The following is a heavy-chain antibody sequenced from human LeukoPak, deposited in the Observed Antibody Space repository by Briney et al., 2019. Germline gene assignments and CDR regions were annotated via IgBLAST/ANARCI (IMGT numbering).Heavy chain of an antibody. J-gene: IGHJ4*02. CDR2: INPSGGST. D-gene: IGHD3-10*01. Sequence: ASVKVSCKASGYTFTSYYMHWVRRAPGQGLEWMEIINPSGGSTSYAQKFQGRVTMTRDTSTSTVYMELSSLRSEDTAVYYCARVDGSGSYISYWGQGTLVTVSS. V-gene: IGHV1-46*01. CDR1: GYTFTSYY. CDR3: ARVDGSGSYISY.